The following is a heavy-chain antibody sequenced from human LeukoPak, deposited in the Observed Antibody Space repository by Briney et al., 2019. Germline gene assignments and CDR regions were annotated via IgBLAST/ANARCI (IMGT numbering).Heavy chain of an antibody. CDR1: GFAFNMFA. V-gene: IGHV3-23*01. CDR3: ARQQRIRHCSEGVCTEGYYFDY. D-gene: IGHD2-15*01. J-gene: IGHJ4*02. Sequence: GGSLRLSYAGTGFAFNMFAIDWVRQAPGKGLEWVSGLSRGGSTTNYADSVKGRFTISRDKSQNSVFLQLNSLRPENTAVYYCARQQRIRHCSEGVCTEGYYFDYWGQGTLVTVSS. CDR2: LSRGGSTT.